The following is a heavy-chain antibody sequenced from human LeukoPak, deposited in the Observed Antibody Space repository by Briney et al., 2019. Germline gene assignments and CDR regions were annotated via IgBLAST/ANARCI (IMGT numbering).Heavy chain of an antibody. J-gene: IGHJ4*01. D-gene: IGHD6-19*01. CDR1: GFTFNKYW. CDR3: VRDVSSGWAFDY. CDR2: VNQDGTQK. V-gene: IGHV3-7*01. Sequence: GGSLRLSCSASGFTFNKYWMSWIRQLPGQGLEWVANVNQDGTQKYYVDSVKGRFTNSRDNARNLLYLQMNSLRAEDTAVYYCVRDVSSGWAFDYWGHGTLVTVSS.